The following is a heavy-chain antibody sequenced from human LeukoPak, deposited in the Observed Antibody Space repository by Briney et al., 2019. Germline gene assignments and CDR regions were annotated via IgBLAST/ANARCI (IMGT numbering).Heavy chain of an antibody. D-gene: IGHD3-3*01. J-gene: IGHJ4*02. CDR2: VKQDGSEK. CDR3: ARGHRAWSY. V-gene: IGHV3-7*01. CDR1: GFTFSSYW. Sequence: GGSLRLSCSASGFTFSSYWVTWVHQAPGKGLEWVANVKQDGSEKNYVDSVKGRFTISRDNAKNSLYPQMNSLRVDDTAVYYCARGHRAWSYWGQGTLVTVSS.